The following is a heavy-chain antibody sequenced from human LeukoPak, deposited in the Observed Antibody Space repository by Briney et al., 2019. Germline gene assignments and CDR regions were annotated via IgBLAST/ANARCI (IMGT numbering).Heavy chain of an antibody. CDR3: ARDRRSGWPKERYYYYGMDV. CDR1: GFTFSNYE. CDR2: ISSSGSTI. D-gene: IGHD6-25*01. Sequence: GGSLRLSCAASGFTFSNYEMNWVRQAPGKGLEWVSYISSSGSTIYCADSVKGRFTISRDNAKNSLYLQMNSLRAEDTAVYYCARDRRSGWPKERYYYYGMDVWGQGTTVTVSS. J-gene: IGHJ6*02. V-gene: IGHV3-48*03.